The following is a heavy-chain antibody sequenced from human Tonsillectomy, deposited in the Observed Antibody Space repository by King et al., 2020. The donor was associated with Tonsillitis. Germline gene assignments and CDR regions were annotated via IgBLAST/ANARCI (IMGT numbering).Heavy chain of an antibody. CDR2: IYYSGGT. CDR1: GGSISSSNYY. D-gene: IGHD3-3*01. J-gene: IGHJ5*02. Sequence: LQLQESGPGLVKPSETLSLTCTVSGGSISSSNYYWGWLRQPPGKGLEWMGSIYYSGGTYSNPSLKSRVTISVDTSKNQFSLKVSSVTAADTAVYYCARHRPGFDFGSGQESSRGSFDPWGQGTLVIVSS. CDR3: ARHRPGFDFGSGQESSRGSFDP. V-gene: IGHV4-39*01.